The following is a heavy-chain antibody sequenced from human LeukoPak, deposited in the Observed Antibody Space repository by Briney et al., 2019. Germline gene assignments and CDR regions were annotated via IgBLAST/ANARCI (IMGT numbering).Heavy chain of an antibody. J-gene: IGHJ6*03. D-gene: IGHD3-10*01. Sequence: GGSLRLSCAASGFTFSDYYMSWIRQAPGKGLEWVSYISSSGSTIYYADSVKGRFTISRDNAKSTLYLQMNSLRAEDTAVYYCARDMDRYYMDVWGKGTTVTVSS. CDR3: ARDMDRYYMDV. CDR2: ISSSGSTI. V-gene: IGHV3-11*04. CDR1: GFTFSDYY.